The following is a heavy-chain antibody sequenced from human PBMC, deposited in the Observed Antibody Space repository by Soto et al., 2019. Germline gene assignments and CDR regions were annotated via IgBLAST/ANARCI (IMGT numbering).Heavy chain of an antibody. CDR1: GGSISSGGYY. CDR2: IYYSGST. Sequence: QVQLQESGPGLVKPSQTLSLTCTVSGGSISSGGYYWCWIRQHPGKGLEWIGYIYYSGSTYYNPSLKSRVTISVDTSKNQFSLKLSSVTAADTAVYYCARAPHDGITIFGVVISRFDYWGQGTLVTVSS. J-gene: IGHJ4*02. CDR3: ARAPHDGITIFGVVISRFDY. V-gene: IGHV4-31*03. D-gene: IGHD3-3*01.